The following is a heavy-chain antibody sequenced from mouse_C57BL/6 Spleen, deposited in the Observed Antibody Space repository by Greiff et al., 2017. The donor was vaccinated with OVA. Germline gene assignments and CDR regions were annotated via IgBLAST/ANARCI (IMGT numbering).Heavy chain of an antibody. CDR2: INPNNGGT. D-gene: IGHD4-1*01. Sequence: VQLQQSGPELVKPGASVKISCKASGYTFTDYYMNWVKQSHGKSLEWIGDINPNNGGTSYNQKFKGKATLTVDKSSSTAYMELRSLTSEDSAVYYCARSELGDYWGQGTTLTVSS. J-gene: IGHJ2*01. V-gene: IGHV1-26*01. CDR3: ARSELGDY. CDR1: GYTFTDYY.